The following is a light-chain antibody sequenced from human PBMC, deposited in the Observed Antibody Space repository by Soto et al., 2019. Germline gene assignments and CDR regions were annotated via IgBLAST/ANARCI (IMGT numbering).Light chain of an antibody. V-gene: IGLV2-14*03. J-gene: IGLJ1*01. CDR1: SSDVGGYNS. CDR2: EVS. Sequence: QSVLTPPASVSGSPGQSITVSYTGTSSDVGGYNSVSWYQQHPGKPSKLIIYEVSNRPSGVSDRFSGSKSGNTASLTISELQAEDEADYYCSSYTSTSSYVFATGTKVTVL. CDR3: SSYTSTSSYV.